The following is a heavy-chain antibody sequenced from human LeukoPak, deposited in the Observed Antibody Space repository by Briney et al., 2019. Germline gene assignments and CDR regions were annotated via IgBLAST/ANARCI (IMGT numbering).Heavy chain of an antibody. D-gene: IGHD6-19*01. Sequence: SETLSLTCTVSGGSISSGGYYWSWIRQHPGTGLEWVGYIYYSGSTYYNPSLKSRVTISVDTSKNQFSLKLSSVTAADTAVYYCARDRRIPPAGWFDPWGQGTLVTVSS. CDR2: IYYSGST. CDR3: ARDRRIPPAGWFDP. V-gene: IGHV4-31*03. J-gene: IGHJ5*02. CDR1: GGSISSGGYY.